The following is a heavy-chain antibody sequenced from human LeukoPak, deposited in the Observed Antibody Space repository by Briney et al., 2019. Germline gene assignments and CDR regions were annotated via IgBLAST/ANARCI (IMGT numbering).Heavy chain of an antibody. J-gene: IGHJ4*02. Sequence: KPSETPSPTCTVPGGSISSSSDYSGWIRQPPRKGLGWIGSIYYSGNTYYNPSLKSRVTISVDTSKKQFSLKLSSVTAADTAVYYCASTPSGSSAWYYFDKWGQGTLVTVSS. D-gene: IGHD6-19*01. CDR3: ASTPSGSSAWYYFDK. CDR1: GGSISSSSDY. CDR2: IYYSGNT. V-gene: IGHV4-39*01.